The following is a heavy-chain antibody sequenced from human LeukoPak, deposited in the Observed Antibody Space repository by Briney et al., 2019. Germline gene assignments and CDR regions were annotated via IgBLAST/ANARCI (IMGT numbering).Heavy chain of an antibody. Sequence: GAAVKVSCKASGYTFTSYDINWVRQATGQGLEWMGWMNPNSGNTGYAQKFQGRVTMTRNTSISTAYMELSSLRSEDTAVYYCAREGGWNYVLRLYYYYYMDVWGKGTTVTVSS. J-gene: IGHJ6*03. CDR1: GYTFTSYD. V-gene: IGHV1-8*01. CDR2: MNPNSGNT. CDR3: AREGGWNYVLRLYYYYYMDV. D-gene: IGHD1-7*01.